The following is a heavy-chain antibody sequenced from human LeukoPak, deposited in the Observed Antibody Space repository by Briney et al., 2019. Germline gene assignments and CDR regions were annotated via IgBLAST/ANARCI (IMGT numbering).Heavy chain of an antibody. V-gene: IGHV4-4*07. Sequence: SETLSLTCTVSGGSISSYYWSWIRQPAGKGLEWIGRIYTGGNTNYNPSLKSRVTMSVDTSKNQFSLKLSSVTAADTAVYYCARAGYIYGFYYYYMDVWGKGTTVTISS. CDR1: GGSISSYY. D-gene: IGHD5-18*01. J-gene: IGHJ6*03. CDR3: ARAGYIYGFYYYYMDV. CDR2: IYTGGNT.